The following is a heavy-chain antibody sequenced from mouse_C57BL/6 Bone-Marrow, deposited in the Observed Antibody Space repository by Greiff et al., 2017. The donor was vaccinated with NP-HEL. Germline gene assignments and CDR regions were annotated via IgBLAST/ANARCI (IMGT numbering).Heavy chain of an antibody. CDR1: GFTFSSYA. D-gene: IGHD1-1*01. J-gene: IGHJ1*03. CDR3: AKGYYGSPDWYFDV. CDR2: ISDGGSYT. V-gene: IGHV5-4*01. Sequence: EVHLVESGGGLVKPGGSLKLSCAASGFTFSSYAMSWVRQTPEKRLEWVATISDGGSYTYYPDNVKGRFTISRDNAKNNLYLQMSHLKSEDTAMYYCAKGYYGSPDWYFDVWGTGTTVTVSS.